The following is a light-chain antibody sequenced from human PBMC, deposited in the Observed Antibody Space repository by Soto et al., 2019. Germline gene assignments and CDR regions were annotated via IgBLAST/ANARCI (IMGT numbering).Light chain of an antibody. J-gene: IGLJ2*01. CDR3: QTWGAASP. Sequence: QLVLTQSPSASASLGASVKLTCTLSRGHSSYAIAWHQQQPEKGPRYLMKLNSDGSHSKGDGIPDRFSGSSSGAERYLTISSLQSEDEADYYCQTWGAASPFGGGTKLTVL. CDR2: LNSDGSH. V-gene: IGLV4-69*01. CDR1: RGHSSYA.